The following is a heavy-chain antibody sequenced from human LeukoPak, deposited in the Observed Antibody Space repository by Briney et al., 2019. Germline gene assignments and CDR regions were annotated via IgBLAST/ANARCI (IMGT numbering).Heavy chain of an antibody. D-gene: IGHD3-3*01. Sequence: GGSLRLSCAASGFTFSSHAMSWVRQAPGKGLEWVSAISGGGDNTYYADSVKGRFTISRDNSKNTLYLQMNSLRAEDTALYYCAKLTYYDFWSGYQYFQRWGQGTLVTVSS. CDR3: AKLTYYDFWSGYQYFQR. CDR2: ISGGGDNT. J-gene: IGHJ1*01. CDR1: GFTFSSHA. V-gene: IGHV3-23*01.